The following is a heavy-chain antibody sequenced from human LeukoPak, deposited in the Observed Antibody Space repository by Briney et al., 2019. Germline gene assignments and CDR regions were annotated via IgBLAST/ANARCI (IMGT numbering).Heavy chain of an antibody. CDR3: AKDDYYYDSSGYSGWFDP. J-gene: IGHJ5*02. CDR2: ISGSGGST. CDR1: GFTFSSYA. D-gene: IGHD3-22*01. V-gene: IGHV3-23*01. Sequence: PGGSLRLSCAASGFTFSSYAMRWVRQAPGKGLEWVSAISGSGGSTYYADSVKGRFTISRDNSKNTLYLQMNSLRAEDTAVYYCAKDDYYYDSSGYSGWFDPWGQGTLVTVSS.